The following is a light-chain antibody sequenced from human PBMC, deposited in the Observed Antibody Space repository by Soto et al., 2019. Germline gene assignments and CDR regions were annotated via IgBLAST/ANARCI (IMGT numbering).Light chain of an antibody. CDR1: QSVTNNY. CDR2: AAS. J-gene: IGKJ1*01. V-gene: IGKV3-20*01. Sequence: EIVLTQSPGTLSLSPGERVTLSCRASQSVTNNYLAWYQQNPEQAPRLLIYAASRRAPGMPVRFSGSGSGTEFTLTISRLEPEDFAVYYCQQHSTSPPWTFGQGTTVDIK. CDR3: QQHSTSPPWT.